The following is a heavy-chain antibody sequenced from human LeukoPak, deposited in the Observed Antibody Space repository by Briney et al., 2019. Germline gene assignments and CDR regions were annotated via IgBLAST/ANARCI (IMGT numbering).Heavy chain of an antibody. J-gene: IGHJ5*02. CDR3: ATDGNGSGTSQNWFDP. D-gene: IGHD3-10*01. V-gene: IGHV1-24*01. CDR1: GYTLTGLS. CDR2: FDPEDGET. Sequence: GASVKVSCKVSGYTLTGLSMHWVRQAPGKGLEWMGGFDPEDGETIYAQKFQGRVTMTEDTSTDTAYMELSSLRSEDTAVYYCATDGNGSGTSQNWFDPWGQGTLVTVSS.